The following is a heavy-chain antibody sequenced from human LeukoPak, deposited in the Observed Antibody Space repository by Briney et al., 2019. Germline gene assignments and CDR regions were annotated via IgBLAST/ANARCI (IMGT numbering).Heavy chain of an antibody. D-gene: IGHD3-10*01. V-gene: IGHV1-46*01. Sequence: ASVKVSCKASGYTFTSYYMHWVRQAPGQGLESMGIINPSGGSTSYAQKFQGRVTMTRDTSTSTVYMELRSLRSDDTAVYYCARDSVLRWFRGGWFDSWGQGTLVTVFS. CDR3: ARDSVLRWFRGGWFDS. CDR2: INPSGGST. CDR1: GYTFTSYY. J-gene: IGHJ5*01.